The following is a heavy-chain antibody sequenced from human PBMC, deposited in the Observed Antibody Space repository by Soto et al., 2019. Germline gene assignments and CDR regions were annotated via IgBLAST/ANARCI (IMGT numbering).Heavy chain of an antibody. CDR3: VLGYYYDSSGYYYYGMDV. J-gene: IGHJ6*02. V-gene: IGHV1-69*13. D-gene: IGHD3-22*01. Sequence: SVKVSCKXSGGTFSSYAISWVRQAPGQGLEWMGGIIPIFGTANYAQKFQGRVTITADESTSTAYMELSSLRSEDTAVYYCVLGYYYDSSGYYYYGMDVWGQGTTVTVSS. CDR2: IIPIFGTA. CDR1: GGTFSSYA.